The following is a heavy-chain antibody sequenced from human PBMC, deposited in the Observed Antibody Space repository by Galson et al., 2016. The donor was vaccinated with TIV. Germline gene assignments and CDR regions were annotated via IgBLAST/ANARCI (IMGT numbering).Heavy chain of an antibody. J-gene: IGHJ4*02. Sequence: LRLSCAVSTFTFRSYGMHWVRQAPGKGLEWVAFIRHDGSERFHPDSVKGRFTISGDNSKNTLDLQMNSLRAEDTAVYYCVKDRGYAENRGAFDYWGQGILVTVSS. CDR1: TFTFRSYG. CDR3: VKDRGYAENRGAFDY. V-gene: IGHV3-30*02. CDR2: IRHDGSER. D-gene: IGHD2-8*01.